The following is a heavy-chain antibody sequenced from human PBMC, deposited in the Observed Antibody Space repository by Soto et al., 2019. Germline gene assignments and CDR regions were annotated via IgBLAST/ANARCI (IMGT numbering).Heavy chain of an antibody. CDR1: GYTFTIYV. J-gene: IGHJ4*02. Sequence: VSVKGYCKTSGYTFTIYVISWGLQTPGQGLEWMGWISAYNGNTNYAQKLQGRVTMTTDTSTSTAYMEPRSLRSDDTAVYYCARDRRTDITMVRGVHDYWGQGPLVTVSS. CDR3: ARDRRTDITMVRGVHDY. V-gene: IGHV1-18*01. D-gene: IGHD3-10*01. CDR2: ISAYNGNT.